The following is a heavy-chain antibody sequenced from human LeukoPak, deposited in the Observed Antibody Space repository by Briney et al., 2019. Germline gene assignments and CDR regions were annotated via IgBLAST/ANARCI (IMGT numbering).Heavy chain of an antibody. D-gene: IGHD2-2*01. CDR3: ARSHCISTSCYPDY. J-gene: IGHJ4*02. V-gene: IGHV1-2*02. CDR2: INPNSGGT. CDR1: GYTFTGYY. Sequence: ASVKVSCKASGYTFTGYYIHWVRQAPGPGLEWMGWINPNSGGTNYAQNFQGRVTMTRDTSISTAYMELSSPTSDDTAVYYCARSHCISTSCYPDYWGQGTLVTVSS.